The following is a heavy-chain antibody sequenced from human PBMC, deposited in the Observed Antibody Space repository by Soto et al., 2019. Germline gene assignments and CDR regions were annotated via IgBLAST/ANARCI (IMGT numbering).Heavy chain of an antibody. Sequence: SGGSLRLSCAASGFAFSSYAMHWVRQAPGKGLEWVAVISYDGSNKYYADSVKGRFTISRDNSKNTLYLQMNSLRAEDTAVYYCASITTPHYYGMDVWGQGTTVTVSS. D-gene: IGHD1-20*01. CDR2: ISYDGSNK. V-gene: IGHV3-30-3*01. CDR3: ASITTPHYYGMDV. CDR1: GFAFSSYA. J-gene: IGHJ6*02.